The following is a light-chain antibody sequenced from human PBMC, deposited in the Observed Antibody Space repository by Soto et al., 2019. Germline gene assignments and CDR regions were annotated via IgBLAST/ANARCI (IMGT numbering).Light chain of an antibody. CDR3: QQGHNWPLT. V-gene: IGKV3-15*01. CDR1: QGISSE. J-gene: IGKJ2*01. CDR2: GAS. Sequence: EIVMTQSPATLSLYPGERAALSCRASQGISSELAWYQQKPGQPPRLLIYGASTRATGVPARFTGSGSGSDFTLTISGLQSEDFAVYYCQQGHNWPLTFGQGTRLEI.